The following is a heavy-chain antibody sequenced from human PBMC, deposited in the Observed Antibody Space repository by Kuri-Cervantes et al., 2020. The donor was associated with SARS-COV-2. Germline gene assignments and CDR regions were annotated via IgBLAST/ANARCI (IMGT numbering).Heavy chain of an antibody. CDR1: GGSFSGYY. Sequence: SETLSLTCAVYGGSFSGYYWSWIRQPPGKGLEWIGYIYYSGSTYYNPSLKSRVTISVDTSKNQFTLKLSSVTAADTAVYYCATARGELRFLEWLLPLDVWGQGTTVIVSS. CDR3: ATARGELRFLEWLLPLDV. D-gene: IGHD3-3*01. V-gene: IGHV4-34*09. J-gene: IGHJ6*02. CDR2: IYYSGST.